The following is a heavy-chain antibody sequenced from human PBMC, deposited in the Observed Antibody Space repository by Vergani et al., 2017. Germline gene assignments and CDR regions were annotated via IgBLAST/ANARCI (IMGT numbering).Heavy chain of an antibody. D-gene: IGHD1-26*01. V-gene: IGHV3-11*04. CDR1: GFSFSDHY. CDR3: AKGTGAYSGSYYFDY. Sequence: QVQLVESGGGLVKPGGSLRLSCAASGFSFSDHYMTWIRQAPGKGLEWVSYISNSGNTIEYADSVKGRFSISRDNAKNTLYLQMNSLRAEDTAVYYCAKGTGAYSGSYYFDYWGQGTLVTVSS. CDR2: ISNSGNTI. J-gene: IGHJ4*02.